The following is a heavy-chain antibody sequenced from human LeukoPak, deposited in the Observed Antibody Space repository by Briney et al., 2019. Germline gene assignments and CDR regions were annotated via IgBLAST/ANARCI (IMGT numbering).Heavy chain of an antibody. CDR2: ISYDGSNK. Sequence: PGRSLRLSCAASGFTFSSYGVHWVRQAPGKGLEWVAVISYDGSNKYYADSVKGRFTISRDNSKNTLYLQMNSLRAEDTAVYYCAKDLSQSYYDSSGYSVDYWGQGTLVTVSS. CDR3: AKDLSQSYYDSSGYSVDY. J-gene: IGHJ4*02. V-gene: IGHV3-30*18. D-gene: IGHD3-22*01. CDR1: GFTFSSYG.